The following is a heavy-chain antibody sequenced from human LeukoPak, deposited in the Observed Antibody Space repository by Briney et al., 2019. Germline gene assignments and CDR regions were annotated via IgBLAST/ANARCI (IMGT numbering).Heavy chain of an antibody. CDR3: ANLIAVAGYFDY. J-gene: IGHJ4*02. Sequence: GGSLRLSCAASGFTFSSSWMHWVRHAPGKGLVWVSHIKSDGGTNYADSVKGRFTISRDNSKNTLYLQMNSLRAEDTAVYYCANLIAVAGYFDYWGQGTLVTVSS. CDR1: GFTFSSSW. V-gene: IGHV3-74*01. CDR2: IKSDGGT. D-gene: IGHD6-19*01.